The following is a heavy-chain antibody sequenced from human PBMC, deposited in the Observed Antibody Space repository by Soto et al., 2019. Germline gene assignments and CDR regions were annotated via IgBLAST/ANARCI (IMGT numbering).Heavy chain of an antibody. Sequence: QVQLVQSGAEVKKPGASVKVSCKASGFTFTNYFFHWVRQAPRQGLEWMGIIRPYDGSTNYVQSLQGGVTMTSDTSTSTVYMELSSLRSEDTAVYYCARGDGRGSSGFYYYYGMDVWGHGTTVTVSS. CDR3: ARGDGRGSSGFYYYYGMDV. CDR2: IRPYDGST. J-gene: IGHJ6*02. V-gene: IGHV1-46*01. D-gene: IGHD6-25*01. CDR1: GFTFTNYF.